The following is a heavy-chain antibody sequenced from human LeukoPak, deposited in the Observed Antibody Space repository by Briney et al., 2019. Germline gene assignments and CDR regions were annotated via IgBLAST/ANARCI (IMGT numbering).Heavy chain of an antibody. Sequence: PSETLSLTCTVSGGSIISDTYYWAWIRQPPGKGLEWIGSAHYTGETYYNPSLKSRVTISVDTSKSQFSLKLISVTAADTAVYFCARDSRYDSSGHAPWGQGSLVTVSS. CDR1: GGSIISDTYY. CDR2: AHYTGET. CDR3: ARDSRYDSSGHAP. V-gene: IGHV4-39*07. J-gene: IGHJ5*02. D-gene: IGHD3-22*01.